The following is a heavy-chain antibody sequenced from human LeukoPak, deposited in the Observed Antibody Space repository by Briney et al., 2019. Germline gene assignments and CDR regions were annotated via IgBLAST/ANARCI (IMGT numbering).Heavy chain of an antibody. Sequence: PGGSLRLSCAASGFTLSNAWMSWVRQASGKGLEWVGRIKSKTDGGTTKSAAPVTGRFTISRDDSTKTVYLQMDSLKTEDTAVYYCTTEGDSTGYTPFDYWGQGTLVTVSS. D-gene: IGHD3-22*01. CDR3: TTEGDSTGYTPFDY. CDR1: GFTLSNAW. CDR2: IKSKTDGGTT. J-gene: IGHJ4*02. V-gene: IGHV3-15*01.